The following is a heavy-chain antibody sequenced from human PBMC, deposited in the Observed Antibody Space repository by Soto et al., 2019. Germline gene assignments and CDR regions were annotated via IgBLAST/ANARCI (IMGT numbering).Heavy chain of an antibody. CDR2: IYYSGST. CDR3: AREGSSGPYYYYGMDV. J-gene: IGHJ6*02. CDR1: GGSVSSGSYY. D-gene: IGHD2-15*01. Sequence: HVQLQESGPGLVKPSETLSLTCTVSGGSVSSGSYYWSWIRQPPGKGLEWIGYIYYSGSTNYNPSHKSRVTISVDTSKNQCSLKLSSVTGADTAVYYCAREGSSGPYYYYGMDVRGQGTTVTVSS. V-gene: IGHV4-61*01.